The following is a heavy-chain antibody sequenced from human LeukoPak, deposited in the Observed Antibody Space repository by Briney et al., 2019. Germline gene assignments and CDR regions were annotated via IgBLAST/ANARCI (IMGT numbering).Heavy chain of an antibody. Sequence: SETLSLTCTVSGGSISSSSYYWGWIRQPPGKGLEWIGSIYYSGSTYYNPSLKSRVTISVDTSKNQFSLKLSSVTAADTAVYYCARVRYAVRGVIGVNWFDPWGQGTLVTVSS. V-gene: IGHV4-39*07. J-gene: IGHJ5*02. CDR1: GGSISSSSYY. CDR2: IYYSGST. CDR3: ARVRYAVRGVIGVNWFDP. D-gene: IGHD3-10*01.